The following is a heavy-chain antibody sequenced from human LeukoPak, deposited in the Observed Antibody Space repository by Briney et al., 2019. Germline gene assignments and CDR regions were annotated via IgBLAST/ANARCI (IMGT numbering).Heavy chain of an antibody. D-gene: IGHD6-6*01. CDR3: AKAKGKAARTYYYYGMDV. J-gene: IGHJ6*02. CDR1: GFTFDDYA. CDR2: ISWNSYSI. Sequence: PGRSLRLSCAASGFTFDDYAMPWVRQAPGKDLEWVSGISWNSYSIGYADSVKGRFTISRDNAKNSLYLQMNSLRAEDTAVYYCAKAKGKAARTYYYYGMDVWGQGTTVTVSS. V-gene: IGHV3-9*01.